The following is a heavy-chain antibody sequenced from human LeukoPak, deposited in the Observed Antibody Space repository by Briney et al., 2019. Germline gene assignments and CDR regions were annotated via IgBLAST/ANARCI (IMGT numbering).Heavy chain of an antibody. V-gene: IGHV3-74*01. CDR3: AREYYDSSGYYGY. J-gene: IGHJ4*02. Sequence: PGGSLRLSCAASGFTFSSYWMHWVRQAPGKGLVWVSRINSDGSSTSYADSVKGRFTISRDNAKNTLYLQMNRLRAEDTAVYYCAREYYDSSGYYGYWGQGTLVTVSS. CDR1: GFTFSSYW. D-gene: IGHD3-22*01. CDR2: INSDGSST.